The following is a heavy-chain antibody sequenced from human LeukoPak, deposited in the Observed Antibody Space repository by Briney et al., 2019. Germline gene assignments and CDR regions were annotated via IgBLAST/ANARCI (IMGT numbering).Heavy chain of an antibody. V-gene: IGHV3-30*02. D-gene: IGHD6-13*01. J-gene: IGHJ4*02. CDR1: GFTFSSYG. CDR3: AKGRLYSSSWAPFDY. CDR2: IRYDGSNK. Sequence: GGSLRLSCAASGFTFSSYGMHWVRQAPGKGLEWVAFIRYDGSNKYYADSVKGRFTISRDNSKNTLYLQMNSLRAEDTAVYYCAKGRLYSSSWAPFDYWGQGTLVTVSS.